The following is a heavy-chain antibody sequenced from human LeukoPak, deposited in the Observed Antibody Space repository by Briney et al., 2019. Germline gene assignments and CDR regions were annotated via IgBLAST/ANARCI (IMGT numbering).Heavy chain of an antibody. CDR1: GYSISSSYY. CDR2: IYHSGST. Sequence: SETLSLTCTVSGYSISSSYYWGWIRQPPGKGLEWIGSIYHSGSTYYNPSLKSRVTISVDTSKNQFSLKLSSVTAADTAVYYCASRLLGYCSGGSCPLDAFDIWGQGTMVTVSS. CDR3: ASRLLGYCSGGSCPLDAFDI. V-gene: IGHV4-38-2*02. J-gene: IGHJ3*02. D-gene: IGHD2-15*01.